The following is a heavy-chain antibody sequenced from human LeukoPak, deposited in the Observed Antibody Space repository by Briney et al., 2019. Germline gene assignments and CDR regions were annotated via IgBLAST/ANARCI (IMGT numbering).Heavy chain of an antibody. Sequence: ASVKVSCKASGGTFSSYAISWVRQAPGQGLEWMGGIIPIFGTANYAQKFQGRVTITADESTSTAYMELSSLRSEDTAVYYCASGVGYGSGSDYYYYHGMDVWGKGTTVTVSS. CDR1: GGTFSSYA. D-gene: IGHD3-10*01. V-gene: IGHV1-69*13. J-gene: IGHJ6*04. CDR2: IIPIFGTA. CDR3: ASGVGYGSGSDYYYYHGMDV.